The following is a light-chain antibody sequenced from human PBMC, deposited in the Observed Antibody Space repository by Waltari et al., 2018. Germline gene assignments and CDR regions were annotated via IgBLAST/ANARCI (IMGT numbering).Light chain of an antibody. V-gene: IGKV1-39*01. J-gene: IGKJ5*01. Sequence: DIQMTQSPSSLSASVGARVTITCRASQSISSYLNWYQQKPGKAPKLLIYAASSLQSGVPSRFSGSGSGTDFTLTISSLQPEDFATYYCQQSYSTLSITFGQGTRLEIK. CDR1: QSISSY. CDR3: QQSYSTLSIT. CDR2: AAS.